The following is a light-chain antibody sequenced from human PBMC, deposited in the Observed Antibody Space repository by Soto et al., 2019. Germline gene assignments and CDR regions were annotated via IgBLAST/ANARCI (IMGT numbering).Light chain of an antibody. CDR2: EVS. Sequence: QSALTQPASVSGSPGQSITISCTGTSSDGGGYNYVSWYQQHPGKAPKLMIYEVSNRPSGVSNRFSGSKSGNPASLTSSGLQAEDEADYYCSSYTSSSTPYVFGTGTKLTVL. CDR3: SSYTSSSTPYV. CDR1: SSDGGGYNY. V-gene: IGLV2-14*01. J-gene: IGLJ1*01.